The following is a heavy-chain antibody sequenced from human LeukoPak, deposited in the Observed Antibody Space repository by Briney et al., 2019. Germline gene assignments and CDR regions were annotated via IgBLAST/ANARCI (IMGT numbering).Heavy chain of an antibody. J-gene: IGHJ4*02. CDR3: AKDLGRYRNNYFDY. CDR2: ISGSGGGT. V-gene: IGHV3-23*01. D-gene: IGHD1-26*01. CDR1: GFTFNSYA. Sequence: TGGSLRLSCAASGFTFNSYAMSWVRQAPEKGLEWVATISGSGGGTYYADSVKGRFTISRDDSKNTLYLQMNSLRAEDTAVYYCAKDLGRYRNNYFDYWGQGTLVTVSP.